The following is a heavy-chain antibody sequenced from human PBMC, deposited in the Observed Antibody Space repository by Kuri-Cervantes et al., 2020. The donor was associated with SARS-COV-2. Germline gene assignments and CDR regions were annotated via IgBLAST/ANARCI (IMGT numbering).Heavy chain of an antibody. J-gene: IGHJ4*02. CDR2: IKQDGSEK. V-gene: IGHV3-7*01. CDR3: ASSGNWNDDFDH. D-gene: IGHD1-1*01. CDR1: AFTFSSHW. Sequence: GESLKISCAASAFTFSSHWMSWVRRAPGKGLEWVANIKQDGSEKYYVDSVKGRFTISRDNAKNSLYLQMNSLRAEDTAIYYCASSGNWNDDFDHWGQGTLVTVSS.